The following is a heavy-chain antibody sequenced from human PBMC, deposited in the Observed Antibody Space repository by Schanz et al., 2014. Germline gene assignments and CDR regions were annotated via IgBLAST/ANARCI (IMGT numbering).Heavy chain of an antibody. CDR2: IFLNDGGT. V-gene: IGHV1-46*01. J-gene: IGHJ4*02. D-gene: IGHD1-26*01. Sequence: QVQLVQSGAEVKKPGASVKVSCKASGYTLTAYYMHWVRQAPGQGLEWLGTIFLNDGGTHSAEKFQGRIIMTRDTSTSTVYLDLSSLRSEDTAVYYCARERPRKGDFDYWGQGTLVTVSS. CDR1: GYTLTAYY. CDR3: ARERPRKGDFDY.